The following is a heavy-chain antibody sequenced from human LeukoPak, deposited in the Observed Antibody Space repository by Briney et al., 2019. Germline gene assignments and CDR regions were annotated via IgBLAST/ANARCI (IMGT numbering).Heavy chain of an antibody. Sequence: PGGSLRLSCAASGFTFSSYGMHWVRQAPGKGLEWVAVISYDGSNKYYADSVKGRFTISRDNSKDTLYLQMNSLRAEDTAVYYCAKDRYYYYGSGRPGFDPWGQGTLVTVSS. CDR1: GFTFSSYG. V-gene: IGHV3-30*18. CDR2: ISYDGSNK. CDR3: AKDRYYYYGSGRPGFDP. J-gene: IGHJ5*02. D-gene: IGHD3-10*01.